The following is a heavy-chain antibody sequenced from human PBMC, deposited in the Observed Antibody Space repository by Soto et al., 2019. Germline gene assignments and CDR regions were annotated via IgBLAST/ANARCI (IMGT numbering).Heavy chain of an antibody. D-gene: IGHD6-13*01. CDR2: ISGSGGGT. V-gene: IGHV3-23*01. Sequence: GGSLRLSCAASGFTFSSYAMSWVRQAPGKGLEWVSAISGSGGGTYYADSVKGRFTISRDNSKNTMYLQMNSLRAEDTAVYYCASRLSSRYWFDPWGQGTLVTVSS. CDR1: GFTFSSYA. J-gene: IGHJ5*02. CDR3: ASRLSSRYWFDP.